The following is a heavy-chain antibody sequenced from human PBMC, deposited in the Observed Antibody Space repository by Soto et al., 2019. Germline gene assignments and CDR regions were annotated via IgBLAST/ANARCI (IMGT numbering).Heavy chain of an antibody. CDR3: ARDPFDGNYDILTGYYNHFDY. J-gene: IGHJ4*02. CDR2: ISSSSSTI. Sequence: GGSLRLSCAASGFTFSSYSMNWVRQAPGKGLEWVSYISSSSSTIYYADSLKGRFTISRDNAKNSLYLQMNSLRAEDTAVYYCARDPFDGNYDILTGYYNHFDYWGQGTLVTVSS. D-gene: IGHD3-9*01. CDR1: GFTFSSYS. V-gene: IGHV3-48*01.